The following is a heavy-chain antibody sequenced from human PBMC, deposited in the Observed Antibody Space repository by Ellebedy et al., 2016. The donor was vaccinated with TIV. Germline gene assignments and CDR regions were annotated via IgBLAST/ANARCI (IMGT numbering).Heavy chain of an antibody. CDR2: IGRDASDT. J-gene: IGHJ4*02. V-gene: IGHV3-74*01. Sequence: GESLKISCAASGFTFSSYWMHWVRQAPGKGLVWVSRIGRDASDTSYAGSVKGRFTISRDNSKNTLYLQTNSLRAEDTAIYYCAKELSTSPAAGGIFDFWGQGSLVTVSS. CDR1: GFTFSSYW. D-gene: IGHD2-2*01. CDR3: AKELSTSPAAGGIFDF.